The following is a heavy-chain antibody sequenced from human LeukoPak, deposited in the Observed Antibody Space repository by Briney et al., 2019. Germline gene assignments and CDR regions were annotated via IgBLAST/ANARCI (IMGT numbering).Heavy chain of an antibody. CDR2: ISSSSSYI. D-gene: IGHD4-11*01. CDR3: AKFTFGYSNYTNFDY. V-gene: IGHV3-21*01. CDR1: GFTFSSYS. J-gene: IGHJ4*02. Sequence: GESLRLSYAASGFTFSSYSMNWVRQAPGKGLEWVSSISSSSSYIYYADSVKGRFTISRDNAKNSLYLQMNSLRAEDTAVYYCAKFTFGYSNYTNFDYWGQGTLVTVSS.